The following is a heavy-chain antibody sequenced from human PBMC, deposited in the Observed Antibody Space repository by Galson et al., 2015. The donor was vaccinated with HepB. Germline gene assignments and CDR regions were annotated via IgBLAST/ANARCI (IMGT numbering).Heavy chain of an antibody. D-gene: IGHD2-15*01. Sequence: SLRLSCAASGFTFSRYAMTWVRQAPGTGLEWVSSITSSGGKTYYTDSVKGRFTISRDNFRNTVLLQLNSLRAEDTAVYYCAKDGIMVANNPYQLHFWGQGTLVSVSS. J-gene: IGHJ4*02. CDR2: ITSSGGKT. CDR3: AKDGIMVANNPYQLHF. V-gene: IGHV3-23*01. CDR1: GFTFSRYA.